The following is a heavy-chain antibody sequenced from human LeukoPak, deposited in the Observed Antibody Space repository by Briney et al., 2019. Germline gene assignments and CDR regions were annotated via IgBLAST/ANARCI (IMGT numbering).Heavy chain of an antibody. J-gene: IGHJ4*02. CDR2: ISGSGGST. D-gene: IGHD1-26*01. CDR1: GFTLSSYS. Sequence: PGGSLRLSCAASGFTLSSYSMNWVRQAPGKGLEWVSVISGSGGSTYYADSVKGRFTIPRDNSKNTLYLQMNSLRAEDTAVYYCAKGAIVGADYYFDSWGQGTLVTVSS. CDR3: AKGAIVGADYYFDS. V-gene: IGHV3-23*01.